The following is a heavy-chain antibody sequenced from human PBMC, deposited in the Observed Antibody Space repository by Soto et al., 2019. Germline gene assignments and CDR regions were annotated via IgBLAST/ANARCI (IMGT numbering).Heavy chain of an antibody. J-gene: IGHJ4*02. CDR1: GYTFTNYG. CDR2: IGGYKGNT. Sequence: QVQLVQSGAEVREPGASVKVPCKASGYTFTNYGVSRVRQAPGQGLEWMGWIGGYKGNTNYAQKLQGRVTLTTDTSTSTAYMELRSLRSDDTAVYYCAPHTLDTGMPSGYWGQGTLVTVSS. D-gene: IGHD5-18*01. CDR3: APHTLDTGMPSGY. V-gene: IGHV1-18*01.